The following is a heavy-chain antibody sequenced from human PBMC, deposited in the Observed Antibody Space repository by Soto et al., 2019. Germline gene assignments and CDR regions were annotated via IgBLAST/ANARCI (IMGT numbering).Heavy chain of an antibody. CDR3: ARSLVWFGELLAHDY. CDR1: GGSISSSSYY. Sequence: SETLSLTCTVSGGSISSSSYYWGWIRQPPGQGLEWLGSIYYIGNTYYNPSLKSRVTISVDTSKNQFSLKLSSVTAADTAVYYCARSLVWFGELLAHDYWGQGTLVTVSS. D-gene: IGHD3-10*01. CDR2: IYYIGNT. J-gene: IGHJ4*02. V-gene: IGHV4-39*07.